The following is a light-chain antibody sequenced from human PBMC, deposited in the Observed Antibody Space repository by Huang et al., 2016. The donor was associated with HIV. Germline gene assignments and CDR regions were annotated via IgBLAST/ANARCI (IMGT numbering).Light chain of an antibody. J-gene: IGKJ2*01. V-gene: IGKV1-39*01. Sequence: DIQMTQSPSSLSAFVVDRITVTCRTSQSIRTYLNWYQRRPGRAPNLLIHSASYLQTGVPSRFSASGSGTHFTLNITGLRPEDFAMYYCQQSFTTPYTFGQGTQLDLK. CDR3: QQSFTTPYT. CDR2: SAS. CDR1: QSIRTY.